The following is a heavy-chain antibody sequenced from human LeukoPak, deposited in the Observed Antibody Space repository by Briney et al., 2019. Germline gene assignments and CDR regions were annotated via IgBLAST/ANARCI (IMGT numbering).Heavy chain of an antibody. J-gene: IGHJ5*02. CDR2: IYTSGST. D-gene: IGHD3-10*01. Sequence: SETLSLTCTVPGGSISSYYWSWIRQPAGKGLEWIGRIYTSGSTNYNPSLKSRVTMSVDTSKNQFSLKLSSVTAADTAVYYCARELPTSQYGSGHSNWFDPWGQGTLVTVSS. V-gene: IGHV4-4*07. CDR3: ARELPTSQYGSGHSNWFDP. CDR1: GGSISSYY.